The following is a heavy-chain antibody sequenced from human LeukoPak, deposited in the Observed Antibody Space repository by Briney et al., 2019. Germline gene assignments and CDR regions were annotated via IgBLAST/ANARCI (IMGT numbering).Heavy chain of an antibody. Sequence: ASVKVSCKASGYTFTSYGITWVRQAPGQGLEWMGWISGDNGNTYYAQKLQGRVTMTTDTSTSTAYMELRSLRSDDTAVYYCARDCGRSGYYCYWSQGTLVTVSS. CDR2: ISGDNGNT. V-gene: IGHV1-18*01. J-gene: IGHJ4*02. CDR1: GYTFTSYG. D-gene: IGHD3-22*01. CDR3: ARDCGRSGYYCY.